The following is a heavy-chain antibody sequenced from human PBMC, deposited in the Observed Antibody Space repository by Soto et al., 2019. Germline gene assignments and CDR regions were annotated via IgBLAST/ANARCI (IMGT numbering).Heavy chain of an antibody. CDR1: GFSLTTSGVG. J-gene: IGHJ4*02. D-gene: IGHD2-15*01. V-gene: IGHV2-5*02. CDR2: IYWDDDK. Sequence: QITLKESGPTLVKPTQTLTLTCTFSGFSLTTSGVGVGWIRQPPGKALEWLALIYWDDDKRYSPSLKSRLTITKDTSKNPVVLTMTNMDPVDTATYYCAHRLLDCSGGSCYGNFDYWGQGTLVTVSS. CDR3: AHRLLDCSGGSCYGNFDY.